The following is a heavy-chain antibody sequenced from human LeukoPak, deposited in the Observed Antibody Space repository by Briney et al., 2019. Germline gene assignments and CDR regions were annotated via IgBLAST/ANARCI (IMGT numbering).Heavy chain of an antibody. Sequence: GGSLRLSCAASGFTFSTYAMSWVRQAPGKGLEWVSVISGSGSSTYYADSVKGRFTISRDNYTLYLQMNSLRAEDTAVYYCAKEMATIRAFDFWGQGTMATVSS. J-gene: IGHJ3*01. CDR2: ISGSGSST. CDR1: GFTFSTYA. D-gene: IGHD5-24*01. CDR3: AKEMATIRAFDF. V-gene: IGHV3-23*01.